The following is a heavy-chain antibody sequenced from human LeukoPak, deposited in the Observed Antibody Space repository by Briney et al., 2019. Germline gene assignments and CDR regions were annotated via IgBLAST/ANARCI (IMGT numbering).Heavy chain of an antibody. CDR3: TKRTDSTGSRASAFDV. D-gene: IGHD2/OR15-2a*01. CDR2: IWSGGRNK. CDR1: GFIFSSFG. V-gene: IGHV3-33*06. J-gene: IGHJ3*01. Sequence: GGSLRLSCGASGFIFSSFGMHWVRQAPGKGLEWVAVIWSGGRNKYYADSVKGRFTISRDNSKSTLYLQMTSLRAEDSAFFYCTKRTDSTGSRASAFDVWGQGTVVTVSS.